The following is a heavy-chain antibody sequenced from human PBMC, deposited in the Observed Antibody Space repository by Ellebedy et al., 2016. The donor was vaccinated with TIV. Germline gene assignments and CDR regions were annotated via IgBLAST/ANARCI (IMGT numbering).Heavy chain of an antibody. J-gene: IGHJ4*02. Sequence: GGSLRLSCAASGFTFSSYSMNWVRQAPGKGLEWVSSISSSSSYIYYADSVKGRFTISRDNAKNSLFLQMNSLRAEDTAVYYCARDRYSGNYYADYWGQGTLVTVSS. CDR1: GFTFSSYS. CDR3: ARDRYSGNYYADY. V-gene: IGHV3-21*01. CDR2: ISSSSSYI. D-gene: IGHD1-26*01.